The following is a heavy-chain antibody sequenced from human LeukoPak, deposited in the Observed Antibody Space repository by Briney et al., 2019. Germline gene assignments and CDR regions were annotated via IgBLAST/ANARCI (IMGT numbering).Heavy chain of an antibody. CDR2: IPYDGSNK. CDR1: GFTFSSYA. J-gene: IGHJ3*02. CDR3: AKDRAYTSDWLGAFDI. D-gene: IGHD6-19*01. Sequence: GGSLRLSCAASGFTFSSYAMHWVRQAPGKGLEWVTVIPYDGSNKYYVDSVKGRFTISRDNSKNTLYLQMNSLRVEDTAVYYCAKDRAYTSDWLGAFDIWGQGTMVTVSS. V-gene: IGHV3-30*18.